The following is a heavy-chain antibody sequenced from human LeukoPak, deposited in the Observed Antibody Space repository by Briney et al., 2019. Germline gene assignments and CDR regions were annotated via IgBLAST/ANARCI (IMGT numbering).Heavy chain of an antibody. CDR2: ISGSGGST. CDR3: ARVTTMVRGVIKTEYFQH. V-gene: IGHV3-23*01. J-gene: IGHJ1*01. CDR1: GFTFSSYA. Sequence: GGSLRLSCAASGFTFSSYAMSWVRQAPGKGLEWVSAISGSGGSTYYADSVKGRFTISRDNSKNTLYLQMNSLRAEDTAVYYCARVTTMVRGVIKTEYFQHWGQGTLVTVSS. D-gene: IGHD3-10*01.